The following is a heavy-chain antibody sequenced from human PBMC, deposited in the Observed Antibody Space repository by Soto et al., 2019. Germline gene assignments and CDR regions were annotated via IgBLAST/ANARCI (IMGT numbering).Heavy chain of an antibody. J-gene: IGHJ4*02. CDR3: ARGTAVVVVVAATPFDY. CDR2: INPNSGGT. CDR1: GYTFTGYY. D-gene: IGHD2-15*01. V-gene: IGHV1-2*02. Sequence: ASVKVSCKASGYTFTGYYMHWVRQAPGQGLEWVGWINPNSGGTNYAQKFQGRVTMTRDTSISTAYMKLSRLRSDDTAVYYCARGTAVVVVVAATPFDYWGQGTLVTLTS.